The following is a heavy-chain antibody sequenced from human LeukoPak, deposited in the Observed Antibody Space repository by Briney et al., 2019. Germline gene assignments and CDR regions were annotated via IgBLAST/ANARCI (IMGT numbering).Heavy chain of an antibody. CDR2: ISRSSTTI. CDR3: ASGAVSYAFDI. V-gene: IGHV3-48*02. J-gene: IGHJ3*02. Sequence: GGSERLSCAASGFTFSSYSMNWVRQAPGKGLEWLSYISRSSTTIYNADSIKGRFTISRDNAKNSPYLQMNSLRDEDTAVYYCASGAVSYAFDIWGPERMFSVSS. CDR1: GFTFSSYS. D-gene: IGHD4/OR15-4a*01.